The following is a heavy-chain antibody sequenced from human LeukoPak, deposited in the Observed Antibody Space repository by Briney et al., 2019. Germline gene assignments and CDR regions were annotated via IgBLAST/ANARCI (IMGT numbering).Heavy chain of an antibody. J-gene: IGHJ4*02. Sequence: GSLRLSCAASGFTFSSYAMHWVRQAPGKGLEWVAVISYDGSNKYYADSVKGRFTISRDNSKNTLYLQMNTLRAEDTAVYYCARDRHKYNYDSGGYPPYWGQGTLVTVSS. V-gene: IGHV3-30*04. CDR1: GFTFSSYA. D-gene: IGHD3-22*01. CDR2: ISYDGSNK. CDR3: ARDRHKYNYDSGGYPPY.